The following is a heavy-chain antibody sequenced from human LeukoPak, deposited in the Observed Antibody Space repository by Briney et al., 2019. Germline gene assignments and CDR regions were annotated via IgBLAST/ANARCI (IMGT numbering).Heavy chain of an antibody. Sequence: GGSLRLSCAASGFIFSSYWMSWVRQAPGKGLEWVSAISGSGGSTYYADSVKGRFTISRDNSKNTLYLQMNSLRAEDTAVYYCAKRAIAVRGVIISRFDYWGQGTLVTVSS. CDR1: GFIFSSYW. CDR3: AKRAIAVRGVIISRFDY. V-gene: IGHV3-23*01. CDR2: ISGSGGST. J-gene: IGHJ4*02. D-gene: IGHD3-10*01.